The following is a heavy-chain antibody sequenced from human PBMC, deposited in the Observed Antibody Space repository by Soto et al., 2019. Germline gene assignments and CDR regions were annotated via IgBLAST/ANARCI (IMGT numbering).Heavy chain of an antibody. D-gene: IGHD6-19*01. CDR2: ISYDGSNK. CDR3: AKVPVGQGSGWHSDY. CDR1: GFTFSSYG. Sequence: QVQLVESGGGVLQPGRSLRLSCAASGFTFSSYGMHWVRQAPGKGLEWVADISYDGSNKYYADSVKGRFTISRDNSKNTLYLQTNSLRAEDTAVYYCAKVPVGQGSGWHSDYWGQGTLVTVSS. J-gene: IGHJ4*02. V-gene: IGHV3-30*18.